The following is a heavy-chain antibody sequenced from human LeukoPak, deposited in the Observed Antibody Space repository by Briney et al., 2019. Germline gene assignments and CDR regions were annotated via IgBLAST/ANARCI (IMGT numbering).Heavy chain of an antibody. CDR3: ARLARVLRFLERLPWGWFDP. CDR2: INHSGST. CDR1: GGSFSGYY. J-gene: IGHJ5*02. Sequence: PSETLSLTCAVYGGSFSGYYWSWIRQPPGKGLEWIGEINHSGSTNYNPSLKSRVTISADTSKNQFSLKLSSLTAADTAVYYCARLARVLRFLERLPWGWFDPWGQGALVTVSS. D-gene: IGHD3-3*01. V-gene: IGHV4-34*01.